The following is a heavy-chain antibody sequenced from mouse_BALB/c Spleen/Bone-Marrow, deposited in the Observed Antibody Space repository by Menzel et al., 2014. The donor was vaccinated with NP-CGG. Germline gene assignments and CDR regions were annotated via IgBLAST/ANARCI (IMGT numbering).Heavy chain of an antibody. CDR2: ISSGGSYT. V-gene: IGHV5-9-4*01. J-gene: IGHJ4*01. CDR1: GFTFSSYA. D-gene: IGHD1-2*01. Sequence: EVHLVESGGGLVKPGGSLKLSCAASGFTFSSYAMSWVRQSPEKRLEWVAEISSGGSYTYYPDTVTGRFTISRDNAKNTPYLEMSSLRSEDTAMYYCARDHYGYYTMDYWGQGTSVTVSS. CDR3: ARDHYGYYTMDY.